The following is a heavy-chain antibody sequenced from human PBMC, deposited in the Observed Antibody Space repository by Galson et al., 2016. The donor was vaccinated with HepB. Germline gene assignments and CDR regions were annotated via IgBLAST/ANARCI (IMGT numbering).Heavy chain of an antibody. CDR2: IDPGGDT. J-gene: IGHJ4*02. V-gene: IGHV3-53*01. CDR1: DFTVSSNY. CDR3: VRDLVGGRNGDDY. Sequence: SLRLSCAVSDFTVSSNYMSWVRQAPEKGLEWVSVIDPGGDTYYADSVKGRFTISRDNARNTLYLQMNSLRAEDTAVYYCVRDLVGGRNGDDYWGQGTLVTVSS. D-gene: IGHD2-21*01.